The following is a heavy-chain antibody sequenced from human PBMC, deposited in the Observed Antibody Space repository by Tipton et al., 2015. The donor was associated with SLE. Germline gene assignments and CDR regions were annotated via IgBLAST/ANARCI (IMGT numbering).Heavy chain of an antibody. CDR2: IYYSGST. V-gene: IGHV4-39*01. D-gene: IGHD3-22*01. CDR3: ARHVLYFFDSGGYDFDY. Sequence: LRLSCTVSGGSINNTDFYWGWIRQPPGKGLEWIGSIYYSGSTYYHPSLKSRVTISVDTSKDHFSLKLRSVTAADTAVYYCARHVLYFFDSGGYDFDYWGQGTLVTVTS. CDR1: GGSINNTDFY. J-gene: IGHJ4*02.